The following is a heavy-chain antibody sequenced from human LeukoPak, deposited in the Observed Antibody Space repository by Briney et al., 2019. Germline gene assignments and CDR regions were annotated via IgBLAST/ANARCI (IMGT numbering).Heavy chain of an antibody. CDR3: FVVVNAIPR. V-gene: IGHV3-33*01. CDR1: GFTFSYYG. CDR2: IWSDGSNK. D-gene: IGHD2-21*01. Sequence: GGSLRLSCAASGFTFSYYGMHWVRQAPGKGLEWLAVIWSDGSNKYYADSAKGRFTISRDNSKNTLYLEMNSLRAEDMAVYYCFVVVNAIPRWGQGTLVTVSS. J-gene: IGHJ4*02.